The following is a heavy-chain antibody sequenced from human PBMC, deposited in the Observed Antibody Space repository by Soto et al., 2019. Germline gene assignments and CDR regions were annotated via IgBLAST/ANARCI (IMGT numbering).Heavy chain of an antibody. D-gene: IGHD3-10*01. CDR1: GFSLSTSGVG. V-gene: IGHV2-5*02. Sequence: QITLKQSGPPLVKPTQTLTLTCTFSGFSLSTSGVGVGWISQPPGKALEWLALIYWDDDKRYSPSLKSRLTITKDTSKNQVVLTLTNMDPVDTATYYCAHRHEPMVRGVITDYWGQGTLVTVSS. CDR2: IYWDDDK. CDR3: AHRHEPMVRGVITDY. J-gene: IGHJ4*02.